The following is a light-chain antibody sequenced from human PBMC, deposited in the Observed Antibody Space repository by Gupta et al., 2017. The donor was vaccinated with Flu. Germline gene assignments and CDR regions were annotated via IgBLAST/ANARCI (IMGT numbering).Light chain of an antibody. Sequence: PSTTSASVADMVTITSRAIQITSTSLAWSHQKPGKAPKLLIYNASRVQRRLPSRFSGSGFGTEFTLTISMLPPDDFATIFFQHEEGYPYTFGQGTKMETK. CDR1: QITSTS. CDR3: QHEEGYPYT. CDR2: NAS. J-gene: IGKJ2*01. V-gene: IGKV1-5*03.